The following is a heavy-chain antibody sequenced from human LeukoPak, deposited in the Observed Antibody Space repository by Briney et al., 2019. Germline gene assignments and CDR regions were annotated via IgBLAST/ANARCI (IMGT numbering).Heavy chain of an antibody. D-gene: IGHD1-26*01. CDR2: INPNSGGT. CDR3: AREMSSGSYLLKDY. CDR1: GYTFTGYY. V-gene: IGHV1-2*02. Sequence: ASVKVSCKASGYTFTGYYMHWVRQAPGQGLEWMGWINPNSGGTNYAQKFQGRVTMTRDTSISTAYMELSRLRSDDTAVYYCAREMSSGSYLLKDYWGQGTLVTVSS. J-gene: IGHJ4*02.